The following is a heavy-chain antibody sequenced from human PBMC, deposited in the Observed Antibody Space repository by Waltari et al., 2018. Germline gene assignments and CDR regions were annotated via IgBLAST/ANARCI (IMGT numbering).Heavy chain of an antibody. CDR2: MSYNGAT. CDR1: GGSITSNRHY. CDR3: ATYIGASIGTAAFDV. Sequence: RQLQEAGPGLGKPSETLSLTGIVPGGSITSNRHYWAWIRQPPGQGLEWIGTMSYNGATYSSPSLKSRVTVSRDTSKNHLSLKLGSVTAADTAVYYCATYIGASIGTAAFDVWGQGTMVTVSS. J-gene: IGHJ3*01. D-gene: IGHD5-12*01. V-gene: IGHV4-39*02.